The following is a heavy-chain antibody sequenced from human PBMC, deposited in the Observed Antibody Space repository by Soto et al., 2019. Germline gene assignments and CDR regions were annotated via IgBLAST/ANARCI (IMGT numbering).Heavy chain of an antibody. Sequence: XGSLRLSWAASGFTFSSYAMHWVRQAPGNGLEWVAVISYDGSNKYYADSVKGRFTISRDNSKNTLYLQMNSLRAEDTAVYYCARDKRNSGSYPPDYWGQGNLVTVSS. J-gene: IGHJ4*02. CDR2: ISYDGSNK. D-gene: IGHD1-26*01. CDR1: GFTFSSYA. CDR3: ARDKRNSGSYPPDY. V-gene: IGHV3-30-3*01.